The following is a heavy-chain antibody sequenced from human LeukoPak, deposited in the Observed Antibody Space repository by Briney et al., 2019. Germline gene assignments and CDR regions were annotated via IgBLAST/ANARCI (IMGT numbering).Heavy chain of an antibody. CDR1: GGSISSGDYY. CDR2: IYYSGST. D-gene: IGHD3-22*01. J-gene: IGHJ4*02. CDR3: ARVWNIGYSGYDWGREYYDSSGYYRTFDY. V-gene: IGHV4-30-4*01. Sequence: SETLSLTCTVSGGSISSGDYYWSWIRQPPGKGLEWIGYIYYSGSTYYNPSLKSRVTISVDTSKNQFSLKLSSVTAADTAVYYCARVWNIGYSGYDWGREYYDSSGYYRTFDYWAREPWSPSPQ.